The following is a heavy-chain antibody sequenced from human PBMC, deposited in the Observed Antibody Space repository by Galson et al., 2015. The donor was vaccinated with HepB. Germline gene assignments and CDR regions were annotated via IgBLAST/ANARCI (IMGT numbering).Heavy chain of an antibody. CDR3: AKVPYSSSWYQPFFFDY. CDR2: ISWNSGSI. CDR1: GFTFDDYA. D-gene: IGHD6-13*01. J-gene: IGHJ4*02. Sequence: SLKLSCAASGFTFDDYAMHWVRQAPGKGLEWVSGISWNSGSIGYADSVKGRFTISRDNAKNSLYLQMNSLRAEDTALYYCAKVPYSSSWYQPFFFDYWGQGTLVTVSS. V-gene: IGHV3-9*01.